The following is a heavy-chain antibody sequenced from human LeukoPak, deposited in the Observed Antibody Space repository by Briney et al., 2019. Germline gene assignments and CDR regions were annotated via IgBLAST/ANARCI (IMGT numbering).Heavy chain of an antibody. Sequence: SETLSLTCAVYGGSFSGNYWSWIRQPPGKGLEWIGEINHSGSTNYNPSLKSRVTISVDTSKKQFSLKLSSVTAADTAVYYCARRSGSPFDYWGQGTLVTVSS. CDR3: ARRSGSPFDY. D-gene: IGHD1-26*01. V-gene: IGHV4-34*01. J-gene: IGHJ4*02. CDR2: INHSGST. CDR1: GGSFSGNY.